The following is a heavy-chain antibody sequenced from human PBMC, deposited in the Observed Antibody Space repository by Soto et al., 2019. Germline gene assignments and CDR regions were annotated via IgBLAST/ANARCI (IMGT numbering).Heavy chain of an antibody. CDR2: IIPILGIA. D-gene: IGHD3-10*01. Sequence: QVQLVQSGAEVKKPGSSVKVSCKASGGTFSSYTISWVRQAPGQGLEWMGRIIPILGIANYAQKFQGRVTITADKSTSTAYMELSSLRSEDTAVYYCARDRGDGYNSRGDLDYWGQGTLVTVSS. CDR3: ARDRGDGYNSRGDLDY. J-gene: IGHJ4*02. V-gene: IGHV1-69*08. CDR1: GGTFSSYT.